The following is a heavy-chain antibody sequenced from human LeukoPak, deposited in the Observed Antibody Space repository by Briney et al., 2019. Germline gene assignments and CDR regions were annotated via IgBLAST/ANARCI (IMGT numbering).Heavy chain of an antibody. CDR1: GFSFSSYT. Sequence: GGSLRLSCAASGFSFSSYTLNWVRQAPGKGLEWVSSISPRNSYIYYADSVKGRFTISRDNAKNSLFLQMNSLTAEDTAVYYCARGVAADFDCWGQGTLVTVSS. D-gene: IGHD6-19*01. J-gene: IGHJ4*02. CDR2: ISPRNSYI. CDR3: ARGVAADFDC. V-gene: IGHV3-21*01.